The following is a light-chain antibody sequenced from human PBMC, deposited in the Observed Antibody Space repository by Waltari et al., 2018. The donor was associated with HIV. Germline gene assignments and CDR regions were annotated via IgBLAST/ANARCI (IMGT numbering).Light chain of an antibody. CDR2: DDN. CDR3: GGWDASLGVL. J-gene: IGLJ3*02. V-gene: IGLV1-51*01. CDR1: NSNLGNKY. Sequence: QSVLTQPPSVSAAPGHRVSISCSGSNSNLGNKYVSWYQQFPGTAPNLLLFDDNKRPSGMPDRFSCSRSDTSATLVSSGLQTGDEATYYCGGWDASLGVLFGGGTELTVL.